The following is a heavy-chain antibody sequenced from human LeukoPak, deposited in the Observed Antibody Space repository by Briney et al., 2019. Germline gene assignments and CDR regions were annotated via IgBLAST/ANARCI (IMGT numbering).Heavy chain of an antibody. CDR1: GFTFSKYN. CDR3: ARDPYSGSYGHLYYDDMDV. Sequence: PGGPLRLSCAASGFTFSKYNMNWVRQAPGKSLEWVSFITSYGRLKYYVASVRGRFTISRDNDKTSLFLQVDSLRDEDTAVYYCARDPYSGSYGHLYYDDMDVWGKGTTVTVSS. J-gene: IGHJ6*03. CDR2: ITSYGRLK. V-gene: IGHV3-21*01. D-gene: IGHD1-26*01.